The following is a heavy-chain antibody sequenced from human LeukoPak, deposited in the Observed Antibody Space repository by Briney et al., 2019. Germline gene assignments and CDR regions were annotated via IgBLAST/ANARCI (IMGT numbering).Heavy chain of an antibody. D-gene: IGHD2-15*01. CDR3: ARDNPPYCNGGSCYSY. CDR2: IIPILGVA. Sequence: SVKVSCKASGYTFTNYGIHWVRQAPGQGLEWMGWIIPILGVANYAQNFQGRVTVTADESTGTAYMELSSLRSDDTAIYYCARDNPPYCNGGSCYSYWGQGTLVTVSS. J-gene: IGHJ4*02. V-gene: IGHV1-69*10. CDR1: GYTFTNYG.